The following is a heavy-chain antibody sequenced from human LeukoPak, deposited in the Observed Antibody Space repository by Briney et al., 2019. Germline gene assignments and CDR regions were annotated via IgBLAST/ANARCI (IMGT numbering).Heavy chain of an antibody. CDR2: INGEGSST. CDR1: GFTFSSYW. Sequence: GGSLRLSCAASGFTFSSYWMHWVRQAPGKGLVWVSRINGEGSSTTYADSVKGRFTISRDNAKNTLYLQMNSLRAEDTAVYYCARDQPYYDSSGWNYWGQGTLVTVSS. CDR3: ARDQPYYDSSGWNY. J-gene: IGHJ4*02. V-gene: IGHV3-74*01. D-gene: IGHD3-22*01.